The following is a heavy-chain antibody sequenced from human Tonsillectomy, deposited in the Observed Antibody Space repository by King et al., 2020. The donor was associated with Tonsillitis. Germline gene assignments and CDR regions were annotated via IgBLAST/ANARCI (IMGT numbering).Heavy chain of an antibody. CDR1: GFTFSSYA. D-gene: IGHD4-23*01. CDR2: ISYDGSNK. V-gene: IGHV3-30-3*01. Sequence: VQLVESGGGVVQPGRSLRLSCAASGFTFSSYAMYWVRQAPGKGLEWVAVISYDGSNKYYADSVKGRFTISRDNSKNTLYLQMNSLRAEDTAVYYCARDSEAPRTVVTSFDYWGQGTLVTVSS. J-gene: IGHJ4*02. CDR3: ARDSEAPRTVVTSFDY.